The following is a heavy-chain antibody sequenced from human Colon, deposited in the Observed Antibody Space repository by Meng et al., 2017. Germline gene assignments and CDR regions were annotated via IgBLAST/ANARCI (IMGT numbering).Heavy chain of an antibody. D-gene: IGHD1-14*01. CDR3: ARDRVPGKY. CDR1: GGSVNSGGNY. CDR2: IYYSGTT. V-gene: IGHV4-61*08. J-gene: IGHJ4*02. Sequence: QVQREESGPGLGRPSETLSLICSVSGGSVNSGGNYWGWIRQPPGKGLEWIGCIYYSGTTNYNPSLKSRVTISVDTSKNQFSLKLSSVTPADTAVYFCARDRVPGKYWGQGTLVTVSS.